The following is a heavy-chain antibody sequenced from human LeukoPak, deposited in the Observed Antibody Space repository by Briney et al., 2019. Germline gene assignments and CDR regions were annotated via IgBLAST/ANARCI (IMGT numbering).Heavy chain of an antibody. J-gene: IGHJ4*02. CDR2: ISSSGSTI. V-gene: IGHV3-11*01. CDR1: GFTFSDYY. D-gene: IGHD6-13*01. CDR3: AKDIAAAGTSPLDY. Sequence: GGSLRLSCAASGFTFSDYYMSWIRQAPGKGLEWVSYISSSGSTIYYADSVKGRFTISRDNAKNSLYLQMNSLRAEDTALYYCAKDIAAAGTSPLDYWGQGTLVTVSS.